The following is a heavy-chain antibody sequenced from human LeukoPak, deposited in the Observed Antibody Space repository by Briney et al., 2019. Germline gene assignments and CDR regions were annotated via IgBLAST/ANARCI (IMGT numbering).Heavy chain of an antibody. V-gene: IGHV5-51*01. D-gene: IGHD2-15*01. J-gene: IGHJ3*02. CDR1: GYTFTSYW. CDR3: ARPRVVAVTTSHAAFDI. Sequence: GESLKISCEGSGYTFTSYWIAWVRQMPGKGLEWMGIIYPGDSDTRYSPSFQGRVTISADKSISTAYLQWSSLTASDTAMYFCARPRVVAVTTSHAAFDIWGQGTLVSVSS. CDR2: IYPGDSDT.